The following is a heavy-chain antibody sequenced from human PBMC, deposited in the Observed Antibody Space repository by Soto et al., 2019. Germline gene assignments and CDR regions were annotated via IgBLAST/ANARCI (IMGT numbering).Heavy chain of an antibody. Sequence: WGSLLVSCVSTVVTFSTYWIDWVRQGPGKGLEWVSRIKSDGTDTAYADSVKGRFTISRDNAKNTLYLQMSRLRAEDTALYFCAGGYVAYFGMDVWGQGTTVTVSS. CDR3: AGGYVAYFGMDV. D-gene: IGHD3-22*01. J-gene: IGHJ6*02. V-gene: IGHV3-74*01. CDR1: VVTFSTYW. CDR2: IKSDGTDT.